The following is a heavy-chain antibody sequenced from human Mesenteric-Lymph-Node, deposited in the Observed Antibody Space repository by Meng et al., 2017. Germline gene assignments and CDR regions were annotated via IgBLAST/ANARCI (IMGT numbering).Heavy chain of an antibody. J-gene: IGHJ4*02. D-gene: IGHD3-22*01. CDR2: TSHSGST. Sequence: QVELQRSGPGRVKPSETLSLTCSVSGGSISRSDWWSWVRQPPGKGLEWIGETSHSGSTNYSPSLKSRVTISLDKSKNQLSLKLNSVTAADTAVYYCASSDYYRSDYWGQGTLVTVSS. CDR3: ASSDYYRSDY. V-gene: IGHV4-4*02. CDR1: GGSISRSDW.